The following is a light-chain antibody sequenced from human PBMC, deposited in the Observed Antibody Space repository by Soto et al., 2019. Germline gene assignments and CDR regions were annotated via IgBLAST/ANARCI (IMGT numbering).Light chain of an antibody. CDR3: QQYGSSP. CDR2: GSS. J-gene: IGKJ4*01. Sequence: EIVWTQSPGTLSLSPGERATLSCRASQSVSSSYLAWYQQKPGQAPRLLIYGSSSRATGIQDRFSGSGSGTDFTLTISRLEPEDFAVYYCQQYGSSPFGGGTKVEIK. CDR1: QSVSSSY. V-gene: IGKV3-20*01.